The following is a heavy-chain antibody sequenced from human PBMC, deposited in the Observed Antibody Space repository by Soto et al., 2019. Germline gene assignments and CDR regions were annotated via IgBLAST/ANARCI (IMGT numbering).Heavy chain of an antibody. Sequence: GASVKVSCKASGYAFTSYAMHWVRQAPGQRLEWMGWINAGNGNTKYSQKFQGRVTITRDTSASTAYMELSSLRSEDTAVYYCARDEPPYHEDYYDSSGYPGSYFDYWGQGTLVTVSS. CDR2: INAGNGNT. D-gene: IGHD3-22*01. CDR3: ARDEPPYHEDYYDSSGYPGSYFDY. J-gene: IGHJ4*02. V-gene: IGHV1-3*01. CDR1: GYAFTSYA.